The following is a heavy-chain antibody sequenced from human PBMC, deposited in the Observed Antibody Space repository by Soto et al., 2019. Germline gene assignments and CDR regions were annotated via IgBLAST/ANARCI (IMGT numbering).Heavy chain of an antibody. V-gene: IGHV3-30*18. CDR3: AKALSDNWNYGFYYYGMDV. Sequence: GGSLRLSCAASGFTFSSYGMHWVRQAPGKGLEWVAVISYDGSNKYYADSVKGRFTISRDNSKNTLYLQMNSLRAEDTAVYYCAKALSDNWNYGFYYYGMDVWGQGTTVTVSS. J-gene: IGHJ6*02. D-gene: IGHD1-7*01. CDR1: GFTFSSYG. CDR2: ISYDGSNK.